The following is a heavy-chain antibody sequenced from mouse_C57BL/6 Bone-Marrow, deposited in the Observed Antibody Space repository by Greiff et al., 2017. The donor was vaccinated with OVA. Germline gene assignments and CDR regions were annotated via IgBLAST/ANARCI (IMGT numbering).Heavy chain of an antibody. CDR1: GFSLTSYG. CDR2: IWSGGST. V-gene: IGHV2-2*01. Sequence: QVQLQQSGPGLVQPSQSLSITCTVSGFSLTSYGVHWVRQSPGKGLEWLGVIWSGGSTDYNAAFISSLSISKDNSKSQVFFKMNSLQADDTAIDYCARNLSGRYFAWFAYWGQGTPVTVS. D-gene: IGHD1-1*01. CDR3: ARNLSGRYFAWFAY. J-gene: IGHJ3*01.